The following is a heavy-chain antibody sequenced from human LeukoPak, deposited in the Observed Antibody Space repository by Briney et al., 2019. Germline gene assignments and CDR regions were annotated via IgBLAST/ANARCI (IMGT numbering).Heavy chain of an antibody. CDR2: IYYSGST. CDR3: ARRPYVGLINDY. J-gene: IGHJ4*02. D-gene: IGHD1-26*01. Sequence: SETLSLTCTVSGGSISSSSYYWGWIRQPPGKGLEWIGSIYYSGSTYYNPSLKSRVTISVDTSKNQFSLKLSSVTAADTAVYYCARRPYVGLINDYWGQGTLVTVSS. V-gene: IGHV4-39*01. CDR1: GGSISSSSYY.